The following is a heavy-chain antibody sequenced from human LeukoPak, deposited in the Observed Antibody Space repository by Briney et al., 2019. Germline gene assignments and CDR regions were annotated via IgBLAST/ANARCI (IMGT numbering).Heavy chain of an antibody. CDR1: GYTFTSYY. CDR2: INPSGGST. CDR3: ARVGAPGRGNYYMDV. V-gene: IGHV1-46*01. Sequence: ASVKVSCKASGYTFTSYYMHWVRQAPGQGLEWMGIINPSGGSTSYAQKFQGRVTMTRDTSTSTVYMELSSLRSEDTAVYYCARVGAPGRGNYYMDVWGKGTTVTVSS. D-gene: IGHD3-16*01. J-gene: IGHJ6*03.